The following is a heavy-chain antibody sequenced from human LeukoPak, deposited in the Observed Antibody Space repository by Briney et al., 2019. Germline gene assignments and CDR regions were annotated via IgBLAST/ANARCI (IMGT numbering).Heavy chain of an antibody. CDR1: GFTFSSYG. CDR3: AKGAMVRGVMAY. V-gene: IGHV3-30*02. Sequence: PGGSLGLSCAASGFTFSSYGMHWFRQAPGKGLEGVAFIRYDGSNKYCADSVKGRFTISRDNSKNTLYLQMNSLRAEDTAVYYCAKGAMVRGVMAYWGQGTLVTVSS. CDR2: IRYDGSNK. D-gene: IGHD3-10*01. J-gene: IGHJ4*02.